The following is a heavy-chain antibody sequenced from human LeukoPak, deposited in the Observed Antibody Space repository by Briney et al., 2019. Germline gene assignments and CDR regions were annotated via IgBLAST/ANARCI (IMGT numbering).Heavy chain of an antibody. CDR1: GFTFSSYA. V-gene: IGHV3-30-3*01. CDR3: ARDTPRGYSYGFIPDY. Sequence: GGSLRLSCAASGFTFSSYAMHWVRQAPGKGLEWVAVISYDGSNKYYADSVKGRFTISRDNSKNTLYLQMNSLRAEDTAVYYCARDTPRGYSYGFIPDYWGQGTLVTISS. CDR2: ISYDGSNK. J-gene: IGHJ4*02. D-gene: IGHD5-18*01.